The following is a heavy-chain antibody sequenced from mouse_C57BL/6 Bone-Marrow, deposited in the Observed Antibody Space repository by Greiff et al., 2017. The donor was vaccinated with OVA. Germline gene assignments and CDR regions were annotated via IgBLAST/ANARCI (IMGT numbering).Heavy chain of an antibody. J-gene: IGHJ1*03. D-gene: IGHD1-1*01. CDR2: IWSGGST. CDR3: ARDYYGSSYEYFDV. Sequence: VKVVESGPGLVQPSQSLSITCTVSGFSLTSYGVHWVRQSPGKGLEWLGVIWSGGSTDYNAAFISRLSISKDNSKSQVFFKMNSLQADDTAIYYCARDYYGSSYEYFDVWGTGTTVTVSS. CDR1: GFSLTSYG. V-gene: IGHV2-2*01.